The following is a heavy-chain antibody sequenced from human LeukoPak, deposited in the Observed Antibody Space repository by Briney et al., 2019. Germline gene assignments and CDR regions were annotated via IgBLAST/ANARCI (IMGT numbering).Heavy chain of an antibody. V-gene: IGHV4-4*07. D-gene: IGHD5-18*01. CDR3: ARGGQHLWPAYFDY. Sequence: ASETLSLTCTVSGGSISTHYWSWIRQSAGKGLECIGRIYISGSTDYNPPLKSRVTMSVDTSKNQFSLKLSPVTAADTAVYYCARGGQHLWPAYFDYWGQGTLVTVSS. CDR2: IYISGST. CDR1: GGSISTHY. J-gene: IGHJ4*02.